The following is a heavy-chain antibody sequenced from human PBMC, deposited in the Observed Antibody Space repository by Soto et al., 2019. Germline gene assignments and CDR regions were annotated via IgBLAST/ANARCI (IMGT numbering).Heavy chain of an antibody. CDR1: EFSVNSNH. V-gene: IGHV3-53*01. D-gene: IGHD1-26*01. CDR3: ARVGSRSFDY. Sequence: EVQVVESGGGLIQPGGSLRLSCVASEFSVNSNHMNWVRQAPGKGLEWVSLIYAGGTTYYADSVSGRFTISRDISKNMVFLEMSSLRAEDTAMYYCARVGSRSFDYWGQGTLVTVSS. CDR2: IYAGGTT. J-gene: IGHJ4*02.